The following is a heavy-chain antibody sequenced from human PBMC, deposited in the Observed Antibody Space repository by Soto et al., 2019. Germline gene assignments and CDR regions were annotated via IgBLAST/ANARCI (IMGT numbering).Heavy chain of an antibody. CDR1: GGSFSGYY. J-gene: IGHJ4*02. V-gene: IGHV4-34*01. CDR3: ARTFYYGSGTSDY. CDR2: INHSGST. D-gene: IGHD3-10*01. Sequence: SETLSLTCAVYGGSFSGYYWSWIRQPPGKGLEWIGEINHSGSTNYNPSLKSRVTISVDTSKNQFSLKLSSVTAADTAVYYCARTFYYGSGTSDYWGQGTLVT.